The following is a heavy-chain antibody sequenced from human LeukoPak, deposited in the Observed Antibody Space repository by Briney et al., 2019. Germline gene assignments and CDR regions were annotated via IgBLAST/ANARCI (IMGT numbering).Heavy chain of an antibody. J-gene: IGHJ4*02. CDR3: AREGGDSFDY. D-gene: IGHD3-16*01. CDR1: GFTFSSCW. Sequence: GGSLRLSCAASGFTFSSCWMSWVRQAPGKGLEWVANIKQDGSEKYYVDSVKGRFTISRDNAKNSLYLQMNSLRAEDTAVYYCAREGGDSFDYWGQGTLVTVSS. CDR2: IKQDGSEK. V-gene: IGHV3-7*01.